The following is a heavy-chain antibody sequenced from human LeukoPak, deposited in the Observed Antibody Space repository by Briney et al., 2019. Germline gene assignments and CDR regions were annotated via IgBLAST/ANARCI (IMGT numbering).Heavy chain of an antibody. V-gene: IGHV3-7*04. Sequence: PGGSLRLSCAASGFTFSSYWMSWVRQAPRKGLEWVANIKQDGSEKYYVDSVKGRFTISRDNAKNSLYLQMNSLRAEDTAVYYCARGGSSGWYCYFDCWGQGTLVTVSS. D-gene: IGHD6-19*01. CDR2: IKQDGSEK. CDR1: GFTFSSYW. J-gene: IGHJ4*02. CDR3: ARGGSSGWYCYFDC.